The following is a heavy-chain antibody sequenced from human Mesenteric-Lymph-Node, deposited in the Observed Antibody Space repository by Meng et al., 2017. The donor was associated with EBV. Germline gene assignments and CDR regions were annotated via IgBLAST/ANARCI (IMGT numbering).Heavy chain of an antibody. CDR1: GGSLSGYY. CDR3: ARDRHFDP. Sequence: QVQLQQWGAGLLEPSETLCLTWCVYGGSLSGYYWNWIRQPPGKGLEWIGDINHGGSTSYNPSLKSRVTISVDTSKNEFSLKMTSVTAADTAVYYCARDRHFDPWGQGTLVTVSS. V-gene: IGHV4-34*02. J-gene: IGHJ5*02. CDR2: INHGGST.